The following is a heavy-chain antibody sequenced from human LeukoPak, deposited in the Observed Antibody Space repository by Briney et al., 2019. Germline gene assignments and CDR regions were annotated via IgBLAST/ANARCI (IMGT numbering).Heavy chain of an antibody. CDR1: GYTVKSYA. V-gene: IGHV1-2*02. J-gene: IGHJ4*02. Sequence: ASVKVSCKASGYTVKSYAISWVRQAPGQGLEWMGWINPNSGGTNYAQKFQGRVTMTRDTSISTAYMELSSLRSEDTAVYYCARVSVAAVDYWGQGTLVTVSS. CDR3: ARVSVAAVDY. D-gene: IGHD6-19*01. CDR2: INPNSGGT.